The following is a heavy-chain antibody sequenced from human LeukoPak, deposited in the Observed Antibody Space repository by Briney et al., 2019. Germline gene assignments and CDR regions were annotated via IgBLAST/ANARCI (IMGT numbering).Heavy chain of an antibody. D-gene: IGHD5-18*01. CDR1: GFAVSSNY. CDR2: IYSGGST. J-gene: IGHJ5*02. CDR3: ARGGYSYGYWFDP. V-gene: IGHV3-53*01. Sequence: GGSLRLSCAASGFAVSSNYMSCVRQATGEGLEWVLVIYSGGSTYYADSVKGRFTISRDNSKNTLYLQMNSLRAEDTAVYYCARGGYSYGYWFDPWGQGTLVTVSS.